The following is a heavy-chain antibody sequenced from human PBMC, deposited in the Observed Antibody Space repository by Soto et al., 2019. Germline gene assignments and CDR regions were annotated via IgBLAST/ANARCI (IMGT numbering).Heavy chain of an antibody. CDR2: ISYDGSNK. J-gene: IGHJ4*02. D-gene: IGHD2-2*01. V-gene: IGHV3-30-3*01. CDR3: ARDADIVVVPAAMPDY. CDR1: GFTFSSYA. Sequence: PGGSLRLSCAASGFTFSSYAMHWVRQAPGKGLEWVAVISYDGSNKYYADSVKGRFTISRDNSKNTLYLQMNSLRAEDTAVYYCARDADIVVVPAAMPDYWGQGTLVTVSS.